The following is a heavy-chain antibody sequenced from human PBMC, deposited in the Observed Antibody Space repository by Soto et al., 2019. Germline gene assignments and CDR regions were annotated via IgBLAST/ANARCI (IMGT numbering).Heavy chain of an antibody. CDR1: GFTFSSYG. D-gene: IGHD5-18*01. V-gene: IGHV3-30*18. Sequence: GGSLRLSCAASGFTFSSYGMHWVRQAPGKGLEWVAVISYDGSNKYYADSVKGRFTISRDNSKNTLYLQMNSLRAEDTAVYYCAKDRADTAMVATKGFDYWGQGTLVTVSS. CDR3: AKDRADTAMVATKGFDY. CDR2: ISYDGSNK. J-gene: IGHJ4*02.